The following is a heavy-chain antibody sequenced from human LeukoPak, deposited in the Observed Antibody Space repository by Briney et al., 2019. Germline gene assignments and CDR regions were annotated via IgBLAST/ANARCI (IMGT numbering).Heavy chain of an antibody. D-gene: IGHD1-7*01. CDR3: ARVTGTTGYHLDY. CDR2: IIPIFVTA. V-gene: IGHV1-69*05. J-gene: IGHJ4*02. Sequence: ASVKVSCKASGGTFSSYAISWVRQAPGQGLEWMGGIIPIFVTANYAQKFQGRVTITTDESTSTAYMELSSLRSEDTAVYYCARVTGTTGYHLDYWGQGTLVTVSS. CDR1: GGTFSSYA.